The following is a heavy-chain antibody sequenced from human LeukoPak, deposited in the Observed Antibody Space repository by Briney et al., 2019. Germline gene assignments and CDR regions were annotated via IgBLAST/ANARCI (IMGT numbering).Heavy chain of an antibody. V-gene: IGHV3-23*01. J-gene: IGHJ4*02. Sequence: GGSLRLSCAASGFPFSSYAMSWVRQAPGKGLEWVSAISGSGGSTYYADSVKGRFTISRDNSKNTLYLQMNSLRAEDTAVYYCAKGIGLEYYDILTGYSPPGYFDYWGQGTLVTVSS. CDR2: ISGSGGST. CDR1: GFPFSSYA. D-gene: IGHD3-9*01. CDR3: AKGIGLEYYDILTGYSPPGYFDY.